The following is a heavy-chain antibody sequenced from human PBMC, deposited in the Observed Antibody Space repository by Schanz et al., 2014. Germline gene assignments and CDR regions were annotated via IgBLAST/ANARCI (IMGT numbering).Heavy chain of an antibody. V-gene: IGHV4-59*10. CDR3: ATWSGTRLFHN. Sequence: QVQLQQWGAGLLKPSETLSLSCAVYGGSLSGYYWGWVRQPAGKGLEWIGRIYTSGSTNYNPSLKSRATVSVDRSKKQFSLRLSSVTAADTAAYYCATWSGTRLFHNWGQGTLVTVSS. J-gene: IGHJ4*02. D-gene: IGHD1-7*01. CDR1: GGSLSGYY. CDR2: IYTSGST.